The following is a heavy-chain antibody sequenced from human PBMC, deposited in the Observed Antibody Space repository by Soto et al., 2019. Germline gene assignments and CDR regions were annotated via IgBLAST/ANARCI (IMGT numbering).Heavy chain of an antibody. CDR2: IYHSGST. V-gene: IGHV4-38-2*01. D-gene: IGHD2-2*01. CDR3: ARVTSGEPAAIVY. CDR1: GYSISRGYY. Sequence: PSETRSRTWAVSGYSISRGYYWCLIRQPPGKGLEWIGSIYHSGSTYYNPSLKSRVTISVDTSKNQFSLKLSSVTAADTAVYYCARVTSGEPAAIVYWGQGTLVTFSS. J-gene: IGHJ4*02.